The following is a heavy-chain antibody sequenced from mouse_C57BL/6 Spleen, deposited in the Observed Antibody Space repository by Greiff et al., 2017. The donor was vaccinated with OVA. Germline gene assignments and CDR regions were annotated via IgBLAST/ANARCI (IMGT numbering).Heavy chain of an antibody. CDR2: IDPSDSYT. CDR1: GYTFTSYW. Sequence: QVQLQQPGAELVMPGASVKLSCKASGYTFTSYWMHWVKQRPGQGLEWIGEIDPSDSYTNYNQKFKGKSTLNVDKSSSTAYMQLSSLTSEDSAVYYCARSGDGSSLWYFDVWGTGTTVTVSS. V-gene: IGHV1-69*01. D-gene: IGHD1-1*01. J-gene: IGHJ1*03. CDR3: ARSGDGSSLWYFDV.